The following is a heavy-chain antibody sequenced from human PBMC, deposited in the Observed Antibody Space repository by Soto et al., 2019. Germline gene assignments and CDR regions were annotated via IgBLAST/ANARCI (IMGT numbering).Heavy chain of an antibody. V-gene: IGHV1-24*01. D-gene: IGHD6-6*01. CDR2: FDPECGEA. J-gene: IGHJ5*02. Sequence: ASVKVSCKISGHTLTEFSIHWVRQAPGKGLEWMGGFDPECGEAIYAQKWHGRVTVTEDTVTDTAYMELSGLNSDDTAVYYCARAAYSSSSALWFDPWGQGTLVTVSS. CDR1: GHTLTEFS. CDR3: ARAAYSSSSALWFDP.